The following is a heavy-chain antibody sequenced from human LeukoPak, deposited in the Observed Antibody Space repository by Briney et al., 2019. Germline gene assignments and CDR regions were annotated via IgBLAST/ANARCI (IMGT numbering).Heavy chain of an antibody. V-gene: IGHV3-30*02. CDR3: AKEAGYSSSWPNY. CDR2: IRYDGSNK. Sequence: GGSLRLSCAASGFTFSSYGMHWVRQAPGKGLEWVAFIRYDGSNKYYADSVKGRFTISRDNSKNTLYLQMSSLRAEDTAIYYCAKEAGYSSSWPNYWGQGILVTVSS. J-gene: IGHJ4*02. D-gene: IGHD6-13*01. CDR1: GFTFSSYG.